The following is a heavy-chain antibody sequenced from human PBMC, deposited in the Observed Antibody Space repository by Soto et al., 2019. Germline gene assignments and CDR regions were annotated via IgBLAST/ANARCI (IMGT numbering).Heavy chain of an antibody. CDR3: AREPVVPAAIGWYFDL. CDR2: ISAYNGNT. CDR1: GYTFTSYG. J-gene: IGHJ2*01. V-gene: IGHV1-18*04. Sequence: QVQLVQSGAEVKKPGASVKVSCKASGYTFTSYGITWVRQAPGQGLEWMGWISAYNGNTNYAQNLQGRVTMTTDTSTSTADMELRSLRSDDTAVYYCAREPVVPAAIGWYFDLWGRGTLVNVSS. D-gene: IGHD2-2*01.